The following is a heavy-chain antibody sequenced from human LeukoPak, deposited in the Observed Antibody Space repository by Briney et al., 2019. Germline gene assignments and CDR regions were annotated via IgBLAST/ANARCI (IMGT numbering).Heavy chain of an antibody. CDR2: INSDGSTT. J-gene: IGHJ4*02. Sequence: TGGSLRLSCAASGFTFSSYSMNWVRQAPGKGLVWVSRINSDGSTTVYADSVKGRFTISRDNAKNTLYLQMNSLRAEDTALYYCARGGLSAASDYWGQGTLVTVPS. CDR1: GFTFSSYS. CDR3: ARGGLSAASDY. V-gene: IGHV3-74*01. D-gene: IGHD6-13*01.